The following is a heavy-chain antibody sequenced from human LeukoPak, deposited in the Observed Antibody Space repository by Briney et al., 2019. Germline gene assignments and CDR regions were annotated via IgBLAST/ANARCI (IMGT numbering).Heavy chain of an antibody. V-gene: IGHV3-21*01. CDR3: ARDNRVGATGDWFDP. CDR2: ISSSSSYI. D-gene: IGHD1-26*01. CDR1: GFTFSSYS. J-gene: IGHJ5*02. Sequence: GGSLRLSCAASGFTFSSYSMNWVRQAPGKGLEWVSSISSSSSYIYYADSVKGRFTISRDNAENSLYLQMNSLRAEDTAVYYCARDNRVGATGDWFDPWGQGTLVTVSS.